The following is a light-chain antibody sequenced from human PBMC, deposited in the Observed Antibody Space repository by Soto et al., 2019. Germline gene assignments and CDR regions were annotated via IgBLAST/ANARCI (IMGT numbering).Light chain of an antibody. Sequence: DIQMTQSPSSVSASVGDRVTITCRASQGLGVWLGWYQQKPGKAPQLLIFGASGLHNGVPSRFSGSASGTDFTLTISSLRTEDCATYYCQQAYSFPLSFGGGTKVEIK. CDR2: GAS. CDR1: QGLGVW. CDR3: QQAYSFPLS. J-gene: IGKJ4*01. V-gene: IGKV1-12*01.